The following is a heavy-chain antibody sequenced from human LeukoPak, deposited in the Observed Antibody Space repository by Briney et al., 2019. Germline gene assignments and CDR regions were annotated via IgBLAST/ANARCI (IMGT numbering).Heavy chain of an antibody. CDR1: GDSVSSNSAA. CDR2: TYYRSKLYN. V-gene: IGHV6-1*01. Sequence: SQTLSLTCAISGDSVSSNSAAWNWIRQSPSRGLEWLGRTYYRSKLYNDYAVSVKSRITINPDTSKNQFSLQLNSVTPEDTAVYYCARNYYDSSGYYYGYYYYGMDVWGQGTTVTVSS. J-gene: IGHJ6*02. D-gene: IGHD3-22*01. CDR3: ARNYYDSSGYYYGYYYYGMDV.